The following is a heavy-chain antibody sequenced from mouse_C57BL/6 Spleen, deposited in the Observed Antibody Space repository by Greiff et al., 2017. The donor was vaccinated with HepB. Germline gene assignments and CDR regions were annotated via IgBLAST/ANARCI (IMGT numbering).Heavy chain of an antibody. Sequence: EVQRVESGGDLVKPGGSLKLSCAASGFTFSSYGMSWVRQTPDKRLEWVATISSGGSYTYYPDSVKGRFTISRDNAKNTLYLQMSSLKSEDTAMYYCASTYYYGSSPYAMDYWGQGTSVTVSS. D-gene: IGHD1-1*01. CDR1: GFTFSSYG. CDR2: ISSGGSYT. J-gene: IGHJ4*01. V-gene: IGHV5-6*01. CDR3: ASTYYYGSSPYAMDY.